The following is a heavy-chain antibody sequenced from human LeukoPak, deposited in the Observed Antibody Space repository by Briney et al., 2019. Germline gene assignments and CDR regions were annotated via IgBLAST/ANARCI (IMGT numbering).Heavy chain of an antibody. J-gene: IGHJ3*02. Sequence: GGSLRLSCAASGFTFSDYYMSWIRQAPGKGLEWVSFISSSGSTIYYADSMKGRFTISSDNAKNSVYLQMNSLRAEDTAVYYCARGLGYCSGGSCPRRAFDIWGQGTVVTVSS. D-gene: IGHD2-15*01. CDR1: GFTFSDYY. V-gene: IGHV3-11*01. CDR2: ISSSGSTI. CDR3: ARGLGYCSGGSCPRRAFDI.